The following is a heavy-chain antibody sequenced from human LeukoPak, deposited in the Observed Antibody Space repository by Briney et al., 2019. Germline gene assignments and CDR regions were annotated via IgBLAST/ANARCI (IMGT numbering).Heavy chain of an antibody. J-gene: IGHJ3*02. CDR1: GFTFSSYG. CDR2: ISYDGSNK. CDR3: AREWDIVVVPAARAFDI. D-gene: IGHD2-2*01. V-gene: IGHV3-30*19. Sequence: QPGGSLRLSCAASGFTFSSYGMHWVRQAPGKGLEWVAVISYDGSNKYYADSVKGRFTISRDNSKNTLYLQMNSLRAEDTAVYYCAREWDIVVVPAARAFDIWGQGTMVTVSS.